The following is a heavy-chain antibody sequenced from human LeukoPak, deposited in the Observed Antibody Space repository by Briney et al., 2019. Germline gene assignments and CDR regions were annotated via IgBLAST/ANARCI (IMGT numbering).Heavy chain of an antibody. J-gene: IGHJ4*02. CDR3: ARASHYDFWSGYLYYFDY. V-gene: IGHV3-11*04. Sequence: GGSLRLSCAASGFTFSDYYMSWIRQAPGKGLEWVSYISSSGSTIYYADSVKGRFTISRDNAKNSLYLQMNSLRAEDTAVYYCARASHYDFWSGYLYYFDYWGQGTLVTVSS. CDR1: GFTFSDYY. CDR2: ISSSGSTI. D-gene: IGHD3-3*01.